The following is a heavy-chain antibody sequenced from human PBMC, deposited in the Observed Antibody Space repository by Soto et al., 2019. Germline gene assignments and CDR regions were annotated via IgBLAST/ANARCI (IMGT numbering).Heavy chain of an antibody. CDR2: ISSSGTTI. CDR1: GFTFSDYY. CDR3: ARFGILTGYYRN. J-gene: IGHJ4*02. D-gene: IGHD3-9*01. Sequence: QAQLEESGGGLVQPGGSLRLSCVASGFTFSDYYMTWIRQAPGKGLEWVSFISSSGTTIYYADSVKGRFTISRDNANNSLSLQMNSLRADDTAVYYCARFGILTGYYRNWGQGTLVTVSS. V-gene: IGHV3-11*01.